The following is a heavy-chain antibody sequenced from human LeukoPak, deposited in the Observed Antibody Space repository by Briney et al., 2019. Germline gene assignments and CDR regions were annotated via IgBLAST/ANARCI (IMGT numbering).Heavy chain of an antibody. CDR2: IWKDGSHQ. Sequence: HLGGSLRLSCAASGFTFSSYAMSWVRQAPGKGLEWVAVIWKDGSHQKYADSLKGRFTISRDNSKNTLYLQMIRLSPEDTAVYFCAKDAPGGRADLDIWGQGTMVTVSS. CDR3: AKDAPGGRADLDI. V-gene: IGHV3-33*03. J-gene: IGHJ3*02. D-gene: IGHD3-16*01. CDR1: GFTFSSYA.